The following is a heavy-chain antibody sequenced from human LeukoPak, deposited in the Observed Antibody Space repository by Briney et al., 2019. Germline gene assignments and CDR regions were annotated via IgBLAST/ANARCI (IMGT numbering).Heavy chain of an antibody. J-gene: IGHJ4*02. CDR3: ARDPAYCSGGSCYPNGIFDY. D-gene: IGHD2-15*01. Sequence: ASVKVSCKASGYTFTGYYMHWVRQAPGQGLEWMGIINPSGGSTSYAQKFQGRVTMTRDTSTSTVYMELSSLRSEDTAVYYCARDPAYCSGGSCYPNGIFDYWGQGTLVTVSS. V-gene: IGHV1-46*01. CDR1: GYTFTGYY. CDR2: INPSGGST.